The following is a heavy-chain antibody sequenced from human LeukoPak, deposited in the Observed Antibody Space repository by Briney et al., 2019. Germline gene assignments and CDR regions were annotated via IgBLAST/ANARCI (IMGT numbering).Heavy chain of an antibody. J-gene: IGHJ6*02. CDR1: GDSISSGAYS. CDR2: LYHNGTT. Sequence: PSETLSLTCAVSGDSISSGAYSWSWIRQPPGKGLEWIGSLYHNGTTYYNPSLKSRVTISVDASKNQFSLKLSSVTAADTAVYYCASSPPYDYGDYYYYGMDVWGQGTTVTVSS. D-gene: IGHD4-17*01. V-gene: IGHV4-30-2*01. CDR3: ASSPPYDYGDYYYYGMDV.